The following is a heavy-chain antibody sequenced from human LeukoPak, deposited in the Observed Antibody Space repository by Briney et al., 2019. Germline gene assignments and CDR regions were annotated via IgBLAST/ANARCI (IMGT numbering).Heavy chain of an antibody. J-gene: IGHJ3*01. CDR3: AKVHLRIEIYAFDV. V-gene: IGHV3-30*18. D-gene: IGHD1-26*01. Sequence: GGSLRLSCAPSGFTFNSFGMHWARQAPGKGLEWVAFISYDGSNKDYADSVKGRFTISRDNSKNTLFLQVNSLRVEDTAVYYCAKVHLRIEIYAFDVWGQGTMVTVSS. CDR2: ISYDGSNK. CDR1: GFTFNSFG.